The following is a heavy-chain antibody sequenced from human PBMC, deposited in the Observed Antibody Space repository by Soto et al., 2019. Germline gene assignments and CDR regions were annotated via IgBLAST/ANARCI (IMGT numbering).Heavy chain of an antibody. CDR3: AKVLGYCSSSSCSREAYYYYGMDV. D-gene: IGHD2-2*01. V-gene: IGHV3-30*18. Sequence: QVQLVESGGGVVQPGRSQRLCCAASGFTFSSYGMHWVRQAPGRGLEWVAVISYDGSNKYYADSVKGRFTISRDNPKNTLYLQMNSLRGEDTAVYYCAKVLGYCSSSSCSREAYYYYGMDVWCQGTTFTVSS. CDR1: GFTFSSYG. CDR2: ISYDGSNK. J-gene: IGHJ6*02.